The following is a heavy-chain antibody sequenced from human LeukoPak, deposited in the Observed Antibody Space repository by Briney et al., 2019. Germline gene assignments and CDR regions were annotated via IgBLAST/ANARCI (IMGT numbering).Heavy chain of an antibody. CDR1: GYIFITYP. Sequence: ASVTVSCKASGYIFITYPVHWVRQAPGQRLEWMGWINAGNGNTKYSQKFQGRVTITRDTSAGTAYMELSSLRSEDTAVYYCASPYDSSGYYPLWGQGTLVTVSS. D-gene: IGHD3-22*01. CDR3: ASPYDSSGYYPL. J-gene: IGHJ4*02. CDR2: INAGNGNT. V-gene: IGHV1-3*01.